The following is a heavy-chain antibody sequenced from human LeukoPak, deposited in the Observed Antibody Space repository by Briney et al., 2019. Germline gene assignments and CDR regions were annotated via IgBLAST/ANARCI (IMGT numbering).Heavy chain of an antibody. V-gene: IGHV4-30-4*08. D-gene: IGHD5-18*01. CDR1: GGSISSGDYY. J-gene: IGHJ4*02. CDR3: ARVDYSYGYWVDY. Sequence: PSETLSLTCTVSGGSISSGDYYWSWIRQPPGKGLEWIGYIYYSGSTYYNPSLKSRVTISVDTSKNQFSLKLSSVTAADTAVYYCARVDYSYGYWVDYWGQGTLVTVSS. CDR2: IYYSGST.